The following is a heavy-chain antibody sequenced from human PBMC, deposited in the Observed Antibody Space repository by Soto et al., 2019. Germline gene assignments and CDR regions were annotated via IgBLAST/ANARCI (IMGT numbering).Heavy chain of an antibody. Sequence: GGSLRLSCAASGFTFSSCAMSWVRQAPGKGLEWVSAISGSGGSTYYADSVKGRFTISRDNSKNTLYLQMNSLRAEDTAVYYCAKDVRASGSYYYYYGMDVWGQGTTVTVSS. CDR3: AKDVRASGSYYYYYGMDV. CDR1: GFTFSSCA. D-gene: IGHD5-12*01. V-gene: IGHV3-23*01. J-gene: IGHJ6*02. CDR2: ISGSGGST.